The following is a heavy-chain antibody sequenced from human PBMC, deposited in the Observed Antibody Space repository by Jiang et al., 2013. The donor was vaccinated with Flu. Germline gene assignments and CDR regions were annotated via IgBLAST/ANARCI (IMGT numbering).Heavy chain of an antibody. V-gene: IGHV4-4*07. CDR1: GGSISSYY. J-gene: IGHJ5*02. Sequence: GSGLVKPSETLSLTCAVSGGSISSYYWNWIRQPVGKGLEWIGRIYSSGSTNYNPSLKRRVTMSVDTSKSHFSLKLSSVTAADTAVYYCARDRHIQPNWFDPWGQGILVTVSS. CDR3: ARDRHIQPNWFDP. CDR2: IYSSGST. D-gene: IGHD5-18*01.